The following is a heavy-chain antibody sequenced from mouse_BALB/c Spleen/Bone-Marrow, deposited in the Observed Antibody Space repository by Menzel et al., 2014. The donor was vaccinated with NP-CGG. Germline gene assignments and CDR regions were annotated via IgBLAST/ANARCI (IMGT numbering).Heavy chain of an antibody. D-gene: IGHD1-3*01. CDR3: AKQEFAIYWYFDV. Sequence: VHLQQPGAELVKPGASVKLSCPVSGFNIKDTYMHWVKQRPEQGLEWIGRIDPANGNTKYDPKFQDKATITADTSSNTVDLQLSSLTFEDTAVYYCAKQEFAIYWYFDVWGAGTTVTVSS. CDR2: IDPANGNT. V-gene: IGHV14-3*02. CDR1: GFNIKDTY. J-gene: IGHJ1*01.